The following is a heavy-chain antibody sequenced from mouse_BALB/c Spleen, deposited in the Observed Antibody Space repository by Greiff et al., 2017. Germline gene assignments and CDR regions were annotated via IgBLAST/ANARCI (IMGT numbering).Heavy chain of an antibody. CDR2: ISSGSSTI. V-gene: IGHV5-17*02. CDR1: GFTFSSFG. CDR3: ARDHYFYAMDY. J-gene: IGHJ4*01. Sequence: EVQVVESGGGLVQPGGSRKLSCAASGFTFSSFGMHWVRQAPEKGLEWVAYISSGSSTIYYADTVKGRFTISRDNPKNTLFLQMTSLRSEDTAMYYCARDHYFYAMDYWGQGTSVTVSS. D-gene: IGHD1-2*01.